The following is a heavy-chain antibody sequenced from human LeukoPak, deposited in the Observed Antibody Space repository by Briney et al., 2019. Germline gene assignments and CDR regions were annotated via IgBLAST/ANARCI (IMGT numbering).Heavy chain of an antibody. Sequence: SETLSLTCTVSGYFSTAYYWGWIRQPPGKGLEWIASIRHDGHTYYNPSLKSQVTISIDMSRNQFSLKLSSVTAADTAVYYCASKSSRFGVVDYWDQGTLVTVSS. V-gene: IGHV4-38-2*02. D-gene: IGHD2-21*01. CDR3: ASKSSRFGVVDY. J-gene: IGHJ4*02. CDR2: IRHDGHT. CDR1: GYFSTAYY.